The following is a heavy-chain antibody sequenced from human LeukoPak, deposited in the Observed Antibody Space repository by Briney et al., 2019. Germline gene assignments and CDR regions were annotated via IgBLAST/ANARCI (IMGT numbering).Heavy chain of an antibody. D-gene: IGHD2-15*01. CDR1: GGTFSSYA. CDR2: IIPIFDTA. V-gene: IGHV1-69*01. J-gene: IGHJ6*04. Sequence: SVKVSCKASGGTFSSYAISWVRQAPGQGLEWMGGIIPIFDTANYAQKFQGRVTITADESTSTAYMELSSLRSEDTAVYYCAREAALVVAAKVDYYYYGMDVWGKGTTVTVSS. CDR3: AREAALVVAAKVDYYYYGMDV.